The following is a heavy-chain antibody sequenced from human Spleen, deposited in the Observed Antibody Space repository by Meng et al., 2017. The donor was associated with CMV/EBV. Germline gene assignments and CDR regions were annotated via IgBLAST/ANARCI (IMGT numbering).Heavy chain of an antibody. J-gene: IGHJ4*02. CDR2: IYSGGST. Sequence: GESLKISCAASGFTVSSNYMSWVRQAPGKGLEWVSVIYSGGSTYYADSVKGRFTISRDNSKNTLYLQMNSLRVDDTAVYYCAREVFRGLVVTRAFDYWGQGTLVTVSS. CDR3: AREVFRGLVVTRAFDY. V-gene: IGHV3-53*05. CDR1: GFTVSSNY. D-gene: IGHD4-23*01.